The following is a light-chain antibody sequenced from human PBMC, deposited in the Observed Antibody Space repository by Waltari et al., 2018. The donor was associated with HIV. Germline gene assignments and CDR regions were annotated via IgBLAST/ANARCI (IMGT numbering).Light chain of an antibody. CDR2: GNS. CDR3: QSYDSSLSVWV. V-gene: IGLV1-40*01. CDR1: SSTIGAGYD. Sequence: QSVLTQPPSVSGAPGQRVTIPCPGSSSTIGAGYDVPWYQQLPGTAPKLLIYGNSNRPSGVPDRFSGSKSGTSASLAITGLLAEDEADYYCQSYDSSLSVWVFGGGTKLTVL. J-gene: IGLJ3*02.